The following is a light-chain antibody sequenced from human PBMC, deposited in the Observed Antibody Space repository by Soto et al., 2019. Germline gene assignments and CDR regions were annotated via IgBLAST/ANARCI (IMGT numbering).Light chain of an antibody. CDR2: EVS. Sequence: QSALTQPPSASGSPGQSVTISCTGTSSDVGGYNYVSWYQQHPGKAPKVMIYEVSKRPSGVPDRFSGSKSGNTASLTVSGLQAEDEADYYYSSYAGINNLLFGGGTKLTVL. CDR1: SSDVGGYNY. CDR3: SSYAGINNLL. J-gene: IGLJ2*01. V-gene: IGLV2-8*01.